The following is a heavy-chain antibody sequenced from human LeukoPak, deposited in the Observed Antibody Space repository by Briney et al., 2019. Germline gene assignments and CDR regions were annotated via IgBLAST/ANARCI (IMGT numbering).Heavy chain of an antibody. J-gene: IGHJ5*02. CDR2: INPNSGVT. D-gene: IGHD4-23*01. V-gene: IGHV1-2*02. Sequence: ASVKVSCKASGYTFTGYYMHWVRQAPGQGLEWMGWINPNSGVTNSAQKFQGRVTMTRDTSISTACMDLTSLRSDDTAVYYCARGVGNPGWFDPWGQGTLVTVSS. CDR3: ARGVGNPGWFDP. CDR1: GYTFTGYY.